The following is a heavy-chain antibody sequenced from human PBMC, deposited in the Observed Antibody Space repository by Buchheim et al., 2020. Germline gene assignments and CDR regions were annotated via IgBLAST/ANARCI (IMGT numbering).Heavy chain of an antibody. CDR3: ARAFRHGSSWYYFDH. CDR2: INHSGST. V-gene: IGHV4-34*01. D-gene: IGHD6-13*01. Sequence: QVQLQQWGAGLLKPSETLSLTCAVYGGSFSGYYWSWIRQPPGKGLEWIGEINHSGSTNYNPSLKSRVTISVDTSKNQFSLKLSSVTAADTAVYYCARAFRHGSSWYYFDHWGQGTL. J-gene: IGHJ4*02. CDR1: GGSFSGYY.